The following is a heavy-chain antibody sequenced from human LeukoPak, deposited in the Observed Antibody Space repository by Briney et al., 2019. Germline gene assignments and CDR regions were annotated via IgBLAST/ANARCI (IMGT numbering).Heavy chain of an antibody. CDR3: ARERQDTILHSGAFDI. Sequence: GRSLRLSCAASGFTFSTYFMHWVRQAPGKGLEWVGDIASDGSHTFYVESVKGRFTIFRDNSKNTLYLQMNSLRAEDTAVYFCARERQDTILHSGAFDIWGQRTMVTVSS. J-gene: IGHJ3*02. V-gene: IGHV3-30-3*01. CDR1: GFTFSTYF. CDR2: IASDGSHT. D-gene: IGHD2-21*01.